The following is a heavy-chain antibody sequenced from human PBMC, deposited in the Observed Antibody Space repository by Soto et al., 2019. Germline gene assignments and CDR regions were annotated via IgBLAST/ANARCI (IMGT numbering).Heavy chain of an antibody. V-gene: IGHV3-7*01. Sequence: PGGSLRLSFAASVFSFCSYWMSWVCQAPGKGLEWVANIKQDGSEKFYVDSVKGRFTVSRDNAKNSLYLQMNSLRAEDTTVYYCARDLAARALPYFFDYWGQGTLVTVSS. CDR3: ARDLAARALPYFFDY. CDR2: IKQDGSEK. D-gene: IGHD6-13*01. J-gene: IGHJ4*02. CDR1: VFSFCSYW.